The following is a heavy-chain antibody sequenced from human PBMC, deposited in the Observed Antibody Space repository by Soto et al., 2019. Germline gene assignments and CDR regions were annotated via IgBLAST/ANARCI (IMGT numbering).Heavy chain of an antibody. CDR2: IIPILGIA. Sequence: QVQLVQSGAEVKKPGSSVKVSCKASGGTFSSYTISWVRQAPGQGLEWMGRIIPILGIANYAQKFQGRVTITGDKSTSPAHMALSSLRSEDTAVYYCARAAAMRSGGSARPQYYYYYGMDVWGQGTTVTVSS. CDR1: GGTFSSYT. V-gene: IGHV1-69*02. CDR3: ARAAAMRSGGSARPQYYYYYGMDV. D-gene: IGHD2-15*01. J-gene: IGHJ6*02.